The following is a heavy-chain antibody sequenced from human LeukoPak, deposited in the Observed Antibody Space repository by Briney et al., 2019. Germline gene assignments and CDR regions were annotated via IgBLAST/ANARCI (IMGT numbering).Heavy chain of an antibody. Sequence: SETLSLTCSVSGGSISSYYWNFIRQPPGKGLEWIGNIYYSGSTNYNPSLKSRVTISVDTSKNQFSLKLSSVTAADTAVYYCARIPPDDLVRGVAYYYFDFWGQGTLVTVSS. CDR2: IYYSGST. CDR3: ARIPPDDLVRGVAYYYFDF. J-gene: IGHJ4*02. V-gene: IGHV4-59*12. CDR1: GGSISSYY. D-gene: IGHD3-10*01.